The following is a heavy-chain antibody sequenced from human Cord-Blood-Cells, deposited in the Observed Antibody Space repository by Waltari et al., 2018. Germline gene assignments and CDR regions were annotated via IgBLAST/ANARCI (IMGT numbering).Heavy chain of an antibody. Sequence: QVQLQESGPGLVKPSGTLSLTCAVSGGSISSSNWWSWVRQLPGKGLEWIGEIYHSGTTDYNPSSKSRVTISVDKSKNQFSLKLSSVTAADTAVYYCARTTDILTGYYDYWGQGTLVTVSS. CDR2: IYHSGTT. V-gene: IGHV4-4*02. J-gene: IGHJ4*02. CDR3: ARTTDILTGYYDY. CDR1: GGSISSSNW. D-gene: IGHD3-9*01.